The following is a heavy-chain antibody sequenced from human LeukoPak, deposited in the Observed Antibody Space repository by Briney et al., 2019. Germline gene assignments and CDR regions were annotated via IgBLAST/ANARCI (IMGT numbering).Heavy chain of an antibody. J-gene: IGHJ4*02. Sequence: PPGGSLRLSCAASGFTFRSYWMSWVRQAPGMGLEWVANIKDDGSEKYYVDSVKGRFTISRDNAKNSLYLQMNSLRAEDTAVYYCVGDDSRYGGSPDYWGQGTLVIV. CDR3: VGDDSRYGGSPDY. V-gene: IGHV3-7*01. CDR2: IKDDGSEK. CDR1: GFTFRSYW. D-gene: IGHD1-26*01.